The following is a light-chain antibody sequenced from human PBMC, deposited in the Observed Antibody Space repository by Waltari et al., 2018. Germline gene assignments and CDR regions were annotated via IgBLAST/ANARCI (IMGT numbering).Light chain of an antibody. CDR1: SGHSSNV. CDR3: QTGGRGTWV. CDR2: VNSDGSH. V-gene: IGLV4-69*01. J-gene: IGLJ3*02. Sequence: QLVLTQSPSASASLGASVKLTCTLSSGHSSNVIAWLQHQPEKGPRFLMKVNSDGSHRKGEEIPDRFSGKSCGAARYLSIASLQYEDEADYFCQTGGRGTWVFGGGTKLTVL.